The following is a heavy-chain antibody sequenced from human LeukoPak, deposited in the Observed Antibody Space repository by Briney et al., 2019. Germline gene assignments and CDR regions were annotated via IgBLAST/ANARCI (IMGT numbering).Heavy chain of an antibody. V-gene: IGHV3-30*18. CDR3: AKEGDTAMGDY. J-gene: IGHJ4*02. D-gene: IGHD5-18*01. CDR2: ISYDGSNK. CDR1: GFTLSNYG. Sequence: GRSLRLSCAASGFTLSNYGMHWVRQVPGKKLEWVAVISYDGSNKYYADSVKGRFTISRDNSKNTLYPQMNSLRAEDTGVYYCAKEGDTAMGDYWGQGTLVTVSS.